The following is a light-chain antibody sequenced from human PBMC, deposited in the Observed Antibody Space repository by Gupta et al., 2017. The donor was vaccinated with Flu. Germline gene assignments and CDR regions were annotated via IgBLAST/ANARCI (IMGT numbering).Light chain of an antibody. V-gene: IGLV2-14*01. CDR2: EVT. Sequence: QSALTQPASVSGSPGQSITIPCTGTSSDVGPYDYVSWYQQHPGKAPKLLIFEVTHRPAGIATRFSGSKSGNTASLTISGLQTEEEADYYCSSYTINDTIVFGDGTTVTVL. CDR3: SSYTINDTIV. CDR1: SSDVGPYDY. J-gene: IGLJ1*01.